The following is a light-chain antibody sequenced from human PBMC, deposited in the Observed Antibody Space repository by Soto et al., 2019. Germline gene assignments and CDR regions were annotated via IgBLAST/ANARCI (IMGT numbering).Light chain of an antibody. CDR3: SSYTSSTTLYV. CDR2: DVS. Sequence: QSVLTQPASVSASPGQSITISCTGTSSDVGGYNYVSWYQQLPGKAPKLIIYDVSNRPSGVSNRFSASKSANAASLTISGLQAEDEADYYCSSYTSSTTLYVFGSGTKVTVL. CDR1: SSDVGGYNY. J-gene: IGLJ1*01. V-gene: IGLV2-14*03.